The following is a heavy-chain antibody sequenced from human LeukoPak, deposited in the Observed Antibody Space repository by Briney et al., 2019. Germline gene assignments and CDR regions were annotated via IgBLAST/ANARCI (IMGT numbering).Heavy chain of an antibody. J-gene: IGHJ4*02. V-gene: IGHV3-74*01. D-gene: IGHD1-7*01. CDR3: ARGTSPSLGY. CDR1: GFNFSSYW. CDR2: INDDGSGT. Sequence: GGSLRLSCVASGFNFSSYWMHWVRQAPGKGLVWVTRINDDGSGTNYADSVKGRFTISRDSSKNTLYLQMNSLRAEDTAVYYCARGTSPSLGYWGQGTLVTVSS.